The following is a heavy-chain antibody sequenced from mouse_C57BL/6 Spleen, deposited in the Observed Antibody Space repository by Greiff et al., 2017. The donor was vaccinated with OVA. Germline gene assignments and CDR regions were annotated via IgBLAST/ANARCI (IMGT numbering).Heavy chain of an antibody. J-gene: IGHJ3*01. Sequence: LQESGAELVKPGASVKISCKASGYAFSSYWMNWVKQRPGKGLEWIGQIYPGDGDTNYNGKFKGKATLTADKSSSTAYMQLSSLTSEDSAVYFCARWGSGRFAYWGQGTLVTVSA. CDR1: GYAFSSYW. D-gene: IGHD3-1*01. CDR2: IYPGDGDT. V-gene: IGHV1-80*01. CDR3: ARWGSGRFAY.